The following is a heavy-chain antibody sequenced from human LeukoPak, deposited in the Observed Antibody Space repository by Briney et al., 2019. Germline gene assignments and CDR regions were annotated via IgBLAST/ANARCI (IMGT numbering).Heavy chain of an antibody. CDR3: AKDFDGSGSYYSFDY. D-gene: IGHD3-10*01. CDR1: GFTFDDYA. V-gene: IGHV3-9*03. Sequence: GGSLRLSCAASGFTFDDYAMHWVRQAPGKGLEWVSGISWNSGSIGYADSVKGRFTISRDNAKNSLYLQMNSLRAEDMALYYCAKDFDGSGSYYSFDYWGQGTLVTVSS. CDR2: ISWNSGSI. J-gene: IGHJ4*02.